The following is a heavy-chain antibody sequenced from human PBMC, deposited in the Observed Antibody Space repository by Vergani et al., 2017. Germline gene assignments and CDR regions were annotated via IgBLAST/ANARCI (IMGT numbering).Heavy chain of an antibody. Sequence: QLQESGPGLVRPAETLSLTCTVSGASVSRGTYYWTWIRQPAGKKLEWIVRMYTSGHTIYNPSLESRVTMSVDTSKNQFSLQLSSVTAADTAVYYCARASHCINCYSEGPNGPGYYYMDVWGKGTTVTVSS. CDR1: GASVSRGTYY. CDR2: MYTSGHT. J-gene: IGHJ6*03. V-gene: IGHV4-61*02. D-gene: IGHD2-21*01. CDR3: ARASHCINCYSEGPNGPGYYYMDV.